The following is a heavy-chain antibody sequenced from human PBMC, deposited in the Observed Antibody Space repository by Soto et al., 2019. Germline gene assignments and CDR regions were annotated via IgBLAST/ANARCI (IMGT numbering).Heavy chain of an antibody. CDR3: AEASPYFDY. D-gene: IGHD2-2*01. CDR1: GYTFTSYY. Sequence: ASVKVSCKASGYTFTSYYMHWVRQAPGQGLEWMGIINPSGGSTSYAQKFQGRVTITADKSTSTAYMELSSLRSEDTAVYYCAEASPYFDYWGQGTLVTVSS. V-gene: IGHV1-46*01. J-gene: IGHJ4*02. CDR2: INPSGGST.